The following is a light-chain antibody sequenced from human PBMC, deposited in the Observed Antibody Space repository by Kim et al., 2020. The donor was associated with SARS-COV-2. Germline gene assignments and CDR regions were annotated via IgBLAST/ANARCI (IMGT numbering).Light chain of an antibody. CDR3: QQYDNLPRYT. J-gene: IGKJ2*01. CDR2: DAS. Sequence: DIQMTQSPSSLSASVGDRVTITCQESQDISNYLNWYQQKPGKAPKLLIYDASNLETGVPSRFSGSGSGTDFTFTISSLQPEDIATYYCQQYDNLPRYTFGQGTKLEI. CDR1: QDISNY. V-gene: IGKV1-33*01.